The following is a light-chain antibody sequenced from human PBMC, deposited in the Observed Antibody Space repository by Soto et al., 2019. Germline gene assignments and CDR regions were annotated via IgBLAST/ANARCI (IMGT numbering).Light chain of an antibody. CDR3: HQYASSFGT. V-gene: IGKV3-20*01. CDR1: QSVSSK. J-gene: IGKJ1*01. CDR2: DAY. Sequence: EIVMTQSPATLSVSPVEGATLSCRASQSVSSKLAWYQQKPGQAPRLLIFDAYRRATGIPDRFSGSGSGTNFALTISRLEPEDFALYYCHQYASSFGTFGQGTKVDIK.